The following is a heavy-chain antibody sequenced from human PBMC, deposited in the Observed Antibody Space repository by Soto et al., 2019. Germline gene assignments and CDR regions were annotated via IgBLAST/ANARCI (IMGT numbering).Heavy chain of an antibody. D-gene: IGHD3-3*01. CDR3: ARGVYYDLYYYGMDV. J-gene: IGHJ6*02. CDR1: GFTFSSYW. V-gene: IGHV3-74*01. CDR2: INSDGSST. Sequence: PGGSLRLSCAASGFTFSSYWMHWVRQAPGKGLVWVSRINSDGSSTSYADSVKGRFTISRDNAKNTLYLQMNSLRAEDTAVYYCARGVYYDLYYYGMDVWGQGTTVTVSS.